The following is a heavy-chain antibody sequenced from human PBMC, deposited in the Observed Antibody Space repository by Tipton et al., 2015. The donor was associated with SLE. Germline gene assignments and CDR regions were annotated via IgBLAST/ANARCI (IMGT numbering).Heavy chain of an antibody. CDR1: GGSISSYY. J-gene: IGHJ2*01. CDR2: IYYRGRT. V-gene: IGHV4-59*08. D-gene: IGHD3-10*01. CDR3: ARRRGSGGYFDL. Sequence: TLSITCTVSGGSISSYYWSWIRQPPGKGLEWIGYIYYRGRTNYTPSLKSRVTISVDTSKNQFALKLSSVTAADTAVYYCARRRGSGGYFDLWGRGTLVTVSS.